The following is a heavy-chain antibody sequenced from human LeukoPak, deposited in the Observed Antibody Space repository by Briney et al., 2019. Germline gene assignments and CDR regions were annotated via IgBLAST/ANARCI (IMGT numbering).Heavy chain of an antibody. CDR2: IYYSGST. V-gene: IGHV4-39*07. CDR1: GGSISSTNYY. J-gene: IGHJ4*02. CDR3: ARVLRGSWYVDY. D-gene: IGHD6-13*01. Sequence: PSETLSLTCTVPGGSISSTNYYWGWIRQPPGKGLEWIGSIYYSGSTYYNPSLKSRVTISVDTSKNQFSLKLSSVTAADTAVYYCARVLRGSWYVDYWGQGTLVTVSS.